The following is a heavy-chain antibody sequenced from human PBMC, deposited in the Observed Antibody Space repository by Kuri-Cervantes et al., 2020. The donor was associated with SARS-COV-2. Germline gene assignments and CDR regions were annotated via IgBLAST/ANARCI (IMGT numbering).Heavy chain of an antibody. Sequence: SETLSLICADYGGSFSGYYWGWIRQPPGKGLEWIRSIYYSGSTYYNPSLKSRVTISVDTSKNQFSLKLSSVTAADTAVYYCARGVTTYYYGSGSYYNGPYPNWGQGTLVTVSS. J-gene: IGHJ4*02. CDR3: ARGVTTYYYGSGSYYNGPYPN. D-gene: IGHD3-10*01. CDR2: IYYSGST. CDR1: GGSFSGYY. V-gene: IGHV4-34*01.